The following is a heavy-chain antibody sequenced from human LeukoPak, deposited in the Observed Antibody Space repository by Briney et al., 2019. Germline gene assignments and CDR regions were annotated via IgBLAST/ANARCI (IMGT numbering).Heavy chain of an antibody. CDR2: ISSGSSAR. J-gene: IGHJ4*02. V-gene: IGHV3-48*01. CDR3: ARGPIMGYYDFWSGLVAFDY. Sequence: AGGSLRLSCAASGFTFSSHCMNWVRQTPGKGLEWVSYISSGSSARYYADSVKGRFTISRDDARNSLYLQMNSLRAEDTAVYYCARGPIMGYYDFWSGLVAFDYWGQGTLVTVSS. CDR1: GFTFSSHC. D-gene: IGHD3-3*01.